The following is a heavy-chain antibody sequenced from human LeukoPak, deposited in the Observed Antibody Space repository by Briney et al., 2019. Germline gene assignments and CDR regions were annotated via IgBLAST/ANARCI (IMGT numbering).Heavy chain of an antibody. Sequence: SETLSLTCTVSGGPISSYYWSWIRQPPGRGLEWIGCIYTSGSTNYNPSLKSRVVISVDRSKNQFSLKVSTATAADTAVYYCARLINYYSYYYMDVWGTGTSVTVSS. CDR1: GGPISSYY. CDR3: ARLINYYSYYYMDV. D-gene: IGHD2-8*01. CDR2: IYTSGST. J-gene: IGHJ6*03. V-gene: IGHV4-4*09.